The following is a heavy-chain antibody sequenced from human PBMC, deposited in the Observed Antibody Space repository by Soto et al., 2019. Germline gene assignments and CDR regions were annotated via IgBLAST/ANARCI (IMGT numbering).Heavy chain of an antibody. CDR3: ARVSSRRGGLGAFDI. Sequence: GGSLRLSCAASGFTFSSYDMHWVRQATGKGLEWVSAIGTAGDPYYPGSVKGRFTISRENAKNSLYLQMNSLRAGDTAVFYFARVSSRRGGLGAFDIWGQGTMVTVSS. CDR1: GFTFSSYD. J-gene: IGHJ3*02. D-gene: IGHD3-16*01. V-gene: IGHV3-13*05. CDR2: IGTAGDP.